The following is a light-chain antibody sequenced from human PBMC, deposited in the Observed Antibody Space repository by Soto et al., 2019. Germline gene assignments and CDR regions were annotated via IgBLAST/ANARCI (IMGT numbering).Light chain of an antibody. J-gene: IGKJ5*01. CDR2: GAS. Sequence: EIVLTQSPGTLSLSPGERATLSCRASQSVSNNYLAWYQQKPGQAPRRLIYGASTRATGIPDRFSGSGSGTDFTLTISRLEPEDFAVYYCQQRSNWITFGQGTRLEI. CDR3: QQRSNWIT. V-gene: IGKV3D-20*02. CDR1: QSVSNNY.